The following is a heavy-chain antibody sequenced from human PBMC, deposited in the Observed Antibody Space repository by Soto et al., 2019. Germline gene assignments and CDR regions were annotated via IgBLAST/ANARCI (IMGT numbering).Heavy chain of an antibody. D-gene: IGHD2-2*01. Sequence: EVQLLESGGALVQPGGSLRLSCAASGFTFSNHAMNWVRQAPGKGLEWVSTISDSGSTYYADSVKGRFTITRDNSKNTPYLQMSSLRADDTAVYYCARDPGGHYCTSTSCLYFFDHWGQGTLVIVSS. CDR3: ARDPGGHYCTSTSCLYFFDH. V-gene: IGHV3-23*01. CDR2: ISDSGST. CDR1: GFTFSNHA. J-gene: IGHJ4*02.